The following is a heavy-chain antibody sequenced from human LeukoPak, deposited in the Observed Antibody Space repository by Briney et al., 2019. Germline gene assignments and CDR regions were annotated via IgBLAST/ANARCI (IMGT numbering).Heavy chain of an antibody. D-gene: IGHD3-3*01. V-gene: IGHV3-23*01. CDR1: GFTFSSYA. J-gene: IGHJ4*02. CDR3: AKGAPPILAYYDFCSGYYRYFDY. Sequence: GGSLRLSCAASGFTFSSYAMSWVRQAPGKGLEWVSAISGSGGSTYYADSVKGRFTISRDNSKNTLYLQMNSLRAEDTAVYYCAKGAPPILAYYDFCSGYYRYFDYWGQGTLVTVSS. CDR2: ISGSGGST.